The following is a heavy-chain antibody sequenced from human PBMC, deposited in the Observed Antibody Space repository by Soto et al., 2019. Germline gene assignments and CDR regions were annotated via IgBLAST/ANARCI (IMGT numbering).Heavy chain of an antibody. D-gene: IGHD3-22*01. CDR3: ARYLYDSSGTNAFAI. Sequence: PGGSPRLGCAASGFTFSRDGMHWVRQAPGKGLEWVAVIWYDGSNKYYADSVKGRFTISRANSNNTLYLQMNSLRAEDTAVYFFARYLYDSSGTNAFAIWGQGTIVT. V-gene: IGHV3-33*01. CDR2: IWYDGSNK. CDR1: GFTFSRDG. J-gene: IGHJ3*02.